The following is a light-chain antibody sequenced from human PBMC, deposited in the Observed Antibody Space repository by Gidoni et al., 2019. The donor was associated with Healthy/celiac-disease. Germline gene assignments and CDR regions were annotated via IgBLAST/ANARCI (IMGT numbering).Light chain of an antibody. V-gene: IGLV3-21*02. J-gene: IGLJ2*01. CDR2: DDS. Sequence: SSVLTQPPSVSVDPGQTARITCWGNNIGSKSVHWSQQKPGQAPVLVVYDDSDRPSGIPERFSGSNSGNTATLTISRVEAGDEAASYCQVWDSSSDQVFGGGTKLSVL. CDR3: QVWDSSSDQV. CDR1: NIGSKS.